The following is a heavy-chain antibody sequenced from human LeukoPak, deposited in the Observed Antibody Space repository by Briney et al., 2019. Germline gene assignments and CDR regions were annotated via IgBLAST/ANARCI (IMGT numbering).Heavy chain of an antibody. D-gene: IGHD3-22*01. CDR1: GGSFSGFY. CDR2: IYHSGST. Sequence: SETLSLTCAVYGGSFSGFYWSWIRQPPGKGLEWIGEIYHSGSTNYNPSLKRRVTVSLDTSKNQFSLRLTSVTAADTAVYYCARGAYDSGGYYCDYWGQGTLVTVSS. V-gene: IGHV4-34*01. J-gene: IGHJ4*02. CDR3: ARGAYDSGGYYCDY.